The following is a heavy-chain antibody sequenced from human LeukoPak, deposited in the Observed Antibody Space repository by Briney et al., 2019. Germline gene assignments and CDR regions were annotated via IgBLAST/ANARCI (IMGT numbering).Heavy chain of an antibody. J-gene: IGHJ4*02. D-gene: IGHD2-15*01. Sequence: GGSLRLSCAASGFTFSSYWFHWVRQPPGKGLVWVARITSDGISTTYAESVKGRFTISRDNAKNSLYLQMNSLRAEDTAVYYCARDHIVGYCSGGSCYPGYWGQGTLVTVSS. CDR3: ARDHIVGYCSGGSCYPGY. CDR1: GFTFSSYW. CDR2: ITSDGIST. V-gene: IGHV3-74*03.